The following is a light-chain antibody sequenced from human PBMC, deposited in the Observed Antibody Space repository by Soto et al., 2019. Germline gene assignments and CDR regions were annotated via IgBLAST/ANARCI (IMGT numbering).Light chain of an antibody. J-gene: IGKJ1*01. CDR3: QQYYKWRT. CDR1: QNIGNK. V-gene: IGKV3-15*01. Sequence: IVMTQSPVTLSVSPGEGATLSCRASQNIGNKLAWYQQKPGQAPRLLIYDVSTRATGVPARFSGSGSGPDFTLTISSLLSEDFAFYYCQQYYKWRTFVQGANVEIK. CDR2: DVS.